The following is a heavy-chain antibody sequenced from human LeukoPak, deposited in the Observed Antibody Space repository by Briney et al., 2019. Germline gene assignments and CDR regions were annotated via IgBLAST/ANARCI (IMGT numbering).Heavy chain of an antibody. CDR3: ARAARNNDFWSGSRYYFDY. CDR1: GASIISHY. J-gene: IGHJ4*02. V-gene: IGHV4-59*11. Sequence: SETLSLTCAVSGASIISHYWSWIRQPPGKGLEWIGYTYHTGSSGDTKYNPSLKSRVTISVDTSKNQFSLKLNSVTAADTAVYYCARAARNNDFWSGSRYYFDYWGQGTQVTVSS. CDR2: TYHTGSSGDT. D-gene: IGHD3-3*01.